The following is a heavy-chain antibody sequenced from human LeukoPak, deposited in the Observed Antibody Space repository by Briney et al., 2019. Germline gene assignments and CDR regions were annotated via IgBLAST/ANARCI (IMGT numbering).Heavy chain of an antibody. V-gene: IGHV1-69*05. CDR2: IIPIFGTA. CDR1: GGTFSSYA. Sequence: ASVKVSCKASGGTFSSYAISWVRPAPGQGLEWMGGIIPIFGTANYAQKFQGRVTITTHESTSTAYRELSSLRSEDTAVYYCARDGSGSYYIIPPDYWGQGTLVTVSS. D-gene: IGHD3-10*01. J-gene: IGHJ4*02. CDR3: ARDGSGSYYIIPPDY.